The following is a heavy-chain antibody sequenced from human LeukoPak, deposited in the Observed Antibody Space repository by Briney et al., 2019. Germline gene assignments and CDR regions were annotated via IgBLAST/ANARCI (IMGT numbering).Heavy chain of an antibody. V-gene: IGHV1-8*01. CDR2: MNPNSGNT. CDR3: ARVNSDYGSGSINWFDP. CDR1: GYTFTSYD. Sequence: ASVKVSCKASGYTFTSYDINWVRQATGQGLEWMGWMNPNSGNTGYAQKFQGRVTMTRNTSISTAYMELGSLRSEDTAVYYCARVNSDYGSGSINWFDPWGQGTLVTVSS. D-gene: IGHD3-10*01. J-gene: IGHJ5*02.